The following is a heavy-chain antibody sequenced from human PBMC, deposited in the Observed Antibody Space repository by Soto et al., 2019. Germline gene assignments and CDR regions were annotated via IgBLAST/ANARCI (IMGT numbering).Heavy chain of an antibody. D-gene: IGHD3-10*01. CDR1: GGSIGSYY. CDR2: IYYSGST. J-gene: IGHJ6*02. Sequence: SSETLSLTCTVSGGSIGSYYWSWIRQPPGKGLEWIGYIYYSGSTNYNPSLKSRVTISVDTSKNQFSLKLSSVTAADTAVYYCARDSRVNYYGMDVWGQGTTVTVSS. V-gene: IGHV4-59*01. CDR3: ARDSRVNYYGMDV.